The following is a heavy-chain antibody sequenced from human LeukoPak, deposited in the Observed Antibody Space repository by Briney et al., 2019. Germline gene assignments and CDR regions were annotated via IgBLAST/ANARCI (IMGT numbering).Heavy chain of an antibody. CDR3: ARGRIAAAGTTSDY. V-gene: IGHV3-30*02. J-gene: IGHJ4*02. D-gene: IGHD6-13*01. CDR1: GFTLRGYG. Sequence: GGSLRLSCAASGFTLRGYGMHWVRQAPGKGLEWVAFIRYDGSDKSYADSVKGRFTISRDNSENTLYLQINSLRVEDTAVYYCARGRIAAAGTTSDYWGQGTLVTVSS. CDR2: IRYDGSDK.